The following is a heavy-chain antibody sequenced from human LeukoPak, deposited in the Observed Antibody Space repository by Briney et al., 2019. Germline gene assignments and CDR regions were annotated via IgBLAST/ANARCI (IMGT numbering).Heavy chain of an antibody. D-gene: IGHD1-26*01. J-gene: IGHJ4*02. V-gene: IGHV3-30*04. CDR1: GFNFNTYT. CDR2: ISYDGGDK. CDR3: ARSWKLLQNFDS. Sequence: GGSLRLSCAASGFNFNTYTMHWVRQAPGKGLEWVAVISYDGGDKFYADSVKGRFTISRDNSKNTLYLQMNNLRTEDTAVYFCARSWKLLQNFDSWGQGTLVTVSS.